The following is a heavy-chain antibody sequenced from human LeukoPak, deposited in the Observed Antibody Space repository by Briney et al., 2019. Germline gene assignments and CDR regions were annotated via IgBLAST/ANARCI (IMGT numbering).Heavy chain of an antibody. J-gene: IGHJ4*02. D-gene: IGHD3-3*01. V-gene: IGHV4-59*01. CDR2: IYYSGST. Sequence: SETLSLTRTVSGGSISSYYWSWIRQPPGKGLEWIGYIYYSGSTNYNPSLKSRVTISVDTSKNQFSLKLSSVTAADTAVYYCARDKESGRRRGPYFDYWGQGTLVTVSS. CDR3: ARDKESGRRRGPYFDY. CDR1: GGSISSYY.